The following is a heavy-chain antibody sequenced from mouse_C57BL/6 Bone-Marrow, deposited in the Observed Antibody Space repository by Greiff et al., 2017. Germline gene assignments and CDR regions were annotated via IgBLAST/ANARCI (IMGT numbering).Heavy chain of an antibody. Sequence: VKLVESGPGLVQPSQSLSITCTVSGFSLTSYGVHWVRQSPGKGLEWLGVIWRGGSTDYNAAFMSRLSITKDNSKSQVFFKMNSLQADDTAIYYCAPRYYDYDDWYFDVWGTGTTVTVSS. J-gene: IGHJ1*03. D-gene: IGHD2-4*01. V-gene: IGHV2-5*01. CDR1: GFSLTSYG. CDR2: IWRGGST. CDR3: APRYYDYDDWYFDV.